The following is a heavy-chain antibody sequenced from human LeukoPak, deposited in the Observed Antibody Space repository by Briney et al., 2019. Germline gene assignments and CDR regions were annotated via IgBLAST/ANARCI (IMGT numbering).Heavy chain of an antibody. CDR3: ARDNSVGDIAWWFDP. Sequence: ASVKVSCKASGYTFTSHYMHWVRQAPGQGLEWLGLINPSGSSTLYAQKFQGRVTMTRDMSTTTDYMELSSLRSEDTAVYYCARDNSVGDIAWWFDPWGQGTLVTVSS. CDR2: INPSGSST. CDR1: GYTFTSHY. V-gene: IGHV1-46*01. J-gene: IGHJ5*02. D-gene: IGHD3-16*02.